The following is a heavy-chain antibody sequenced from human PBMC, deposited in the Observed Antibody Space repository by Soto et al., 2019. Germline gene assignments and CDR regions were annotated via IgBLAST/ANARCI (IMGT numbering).Heavy chain of an antibody. CDR3: ARVVYYGSGSYYHDFFDY. CDR2: MNPNSGST. V-gene: IGHV1-8*01. Sequence: GASVKVSCKASGYTFTSYDINWVRQATGQGLEYLGWMNPNSGSTSYAQKFQGRVTMTRDTSTSTVYMELSSLRSEDTAVYYCARVVYYGSGSYYHDFFDYWSQGTLDTVSS. CDR1: GYTFTSYD. D-gene: IGHD3-10*01. J-gene: IGHJ4*01.